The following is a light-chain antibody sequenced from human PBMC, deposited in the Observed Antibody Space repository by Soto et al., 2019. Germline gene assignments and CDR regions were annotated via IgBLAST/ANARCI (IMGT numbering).Light chain of an antibody. CDR3: QQRSNWPQLT. J-gene: IGKJ4*01. Sequence: ELVLTQSPATLSLSPGERATLSCRASQSVSSYLAWYQQKPGQAPRLLIYDASNRATGIPARFSGSGSGTDFTLTISSLEPEDFAVYYCQQRSNWPQLTFGGGTKVDIK. V-gene: IGKV3-11*01. CDR1: QSVSSY. CDR2: DAS.